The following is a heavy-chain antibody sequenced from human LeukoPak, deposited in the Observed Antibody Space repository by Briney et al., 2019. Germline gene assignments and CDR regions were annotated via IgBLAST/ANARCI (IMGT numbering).Heavy chain of an antibody. CDR2: IGTSGDT. Sequence: EGSLRLSCATSGFTFSSYDMHWVRQATGKGLEWVSVIGTSGDTYYAGSVKGRFTISRENAKNSLYLQMNSLTAGDTAVCFCSRVGSSGWPNYFDSWGQGTLVTVSS. D-gene: IGHD6-19*01. CDR3: SRVGSSGWPNYFDS. CDR1: GFTFSSYD. V-gene: IGHV3-13*04. J-gene: IGHJ4*02.